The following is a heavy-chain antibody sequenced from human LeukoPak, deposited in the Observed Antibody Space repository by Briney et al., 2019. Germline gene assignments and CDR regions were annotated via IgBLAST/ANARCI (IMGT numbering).Heavy chain of an antibody. CDR3: ARGQADALDI. CDR2: IWYDGSNK. Sequence: GGSLRLSCAASGLIFSGYGMHWVRQAPGKGLEWVADIWYDGSNKYYADSVKGRFTISRDNSKNTLYVQMNSLRAEDTAVYYCARGQADALDIWGQGTMVTVSS. V-gene: IGHV3-33*01. CDR1: GLIFSGYG. J-gene: IGHJ3*02.